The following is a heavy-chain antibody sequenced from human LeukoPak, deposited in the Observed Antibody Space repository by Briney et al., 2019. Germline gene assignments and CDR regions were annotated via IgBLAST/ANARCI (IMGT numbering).Heavy chain of an antibody. D-gene: IGHD4-11*01. CDR2: IRYDGSNK. CDR1: GFTFSSYG. V-gene: IGHV3-30*02. J-gene: IGHJ4*02. Sequence: GGSLRLSCAASGFTFSSYGMHWVRLAPGKGLEWVAFIRYDGSNKYYADSVKGRFTISRDNSKNTLYLQMNSLRAEDTAVYYCAKDTMRTTYYFDYWGQGTLVTVSS. CDR3: AKDTMRTTYYFDY.